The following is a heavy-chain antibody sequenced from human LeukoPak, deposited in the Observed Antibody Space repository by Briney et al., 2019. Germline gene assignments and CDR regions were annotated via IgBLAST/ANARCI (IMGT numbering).Heavy chain of an antibody. CDR2: MNPNSGNT. V-gene: IGHV1-8*01. Sequence: ASVKVSCKASGYTSTSYDINWVRQATGQGLEWMGWMNPNSGNTGYAQKFQGRVTMTRNTSISTAYMELSSLRSEDTAVYYCARATKNPNYYGSGLGYRPLGYWGQGTLVTVSS. J-gene: IGHJ4*02. CDR1: GYTSTSYD. D-gene: IGHD3-10*01. CDR3: ARATKNPNYYGSGLGYRPLGY.